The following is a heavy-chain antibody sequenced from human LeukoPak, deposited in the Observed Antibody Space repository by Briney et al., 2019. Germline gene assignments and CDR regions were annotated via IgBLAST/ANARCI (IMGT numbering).Heavy chain of an antibody. J-gene: IGHJ5*02. D-gene: IGHD3-10*01. CDR2: INHSGST. CDR1: GGSFSGYY. Sequence: ASETLSLTCAVYGGSFSGYYWSWIRQPPGKGLEWIGEINHSGSTNYNPSLKSRVTISVDTSKNQFSLKLSSVTAADTAVYYCARDSHYYGSGSYYNLYWFDPWGQGTLVTVSS. V-gene: IGHV4-34*01. CDR3: ARDSHYYGSGSYYNLYWFDP.